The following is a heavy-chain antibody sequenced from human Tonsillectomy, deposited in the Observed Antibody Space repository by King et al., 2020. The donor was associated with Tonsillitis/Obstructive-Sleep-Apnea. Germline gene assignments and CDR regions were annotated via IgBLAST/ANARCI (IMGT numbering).Heavy chain of an antibody. CDR2: IIPIFGTA. CDR1: GGTFSSYA. Sequence: QTKLVKSGAEVKKRGSAGKVSCKASGGTFSSYAISWVRQAPGQGLEWMGGIIPIFGTANYAQKFQGRVTITADESTSTAYMELSSLRSEDTAVYYCARDSMIVVARGWFDPWGQGPLVTVSS. J-gene: IGHJ5*02. V-gene: IGHV1-69*01. CDR3: ARDSMIVVARGWFDP. D-gene: IGHD3-22*01.